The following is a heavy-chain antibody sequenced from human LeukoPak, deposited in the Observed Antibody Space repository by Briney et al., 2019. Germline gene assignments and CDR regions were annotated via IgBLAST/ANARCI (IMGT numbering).Heavy chain of an antibody. Sequence: SGGSLRLSCAASGFTFSSYAMSWVRQAPGKGLEWVSAISGSGGSTYYADSVKGRFTISRDNSKNTLYLQMNSLRAEDTAVYYCAKHQWLVEEYYFDCWGQGTLVTVSS. CDR2: ISGSGGST. D-gene: IGHD6-19*01. CDR3: AKHQWLVEEYYFDC. V-gene: IGHV3-23*01. CDR1: GFTFSSYA. J-gene: IGHJ4*02.